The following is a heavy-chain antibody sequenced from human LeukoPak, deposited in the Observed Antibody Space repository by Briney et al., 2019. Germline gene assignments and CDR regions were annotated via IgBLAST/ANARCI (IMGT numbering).Heavy chain of an antibody. CDR1: GFTFSSYS. J-gene: IGHJ4*02. V-gene: IGHV3-48*04. CDR2: ISSSSSTI. D-gene: IGHD3-9*01. Sequence: GGSLRLSCAASGFTFSSYSMNWVRQAPGKGLGWVSYISSSSSTIYYADSVKGRFTISRDNAKNSLYLQMNSLRAEDTAVYYCARPAYDILTGYYNGNYFDYWGQGTLVTVSS. CDR3: ARPAYDILTGYYNGNYFDY.